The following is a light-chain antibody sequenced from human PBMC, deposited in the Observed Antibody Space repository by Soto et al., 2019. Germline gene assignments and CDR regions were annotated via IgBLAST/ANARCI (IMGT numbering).Light chain of an antibody. J-gene: IGKJ4*01. V-gene: IGKV3D-15*01. CDR2: DTS. CDR3: QQYDSWPLT. CDR1: ESLSAH. Sequence: DIVMTQSPATLSVSPGDRATLSCRASESLSAHLAWYQQKPGQAPRLLIYDTSTVATGIPARFSGSGSGTEFTLTISSLQSEDFAIYYCQQYDSWPLTFGGGTKVEIK.